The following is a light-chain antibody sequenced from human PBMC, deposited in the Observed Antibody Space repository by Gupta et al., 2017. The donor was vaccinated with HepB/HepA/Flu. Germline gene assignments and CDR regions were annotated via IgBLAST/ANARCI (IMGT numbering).Light chain of an antibody. CDR2: RDN. Sequence: QAGLTQPPSVSKGLRQTATVTCTGNSNNVGNQGAVWLQHYQGLPPKLFSNRDNKRPSGISERFSASRSVKTAALTITGLQPEDEADYYCSAWDSNLRAWVFGGGTKLTVL. J-gene: IGLJ3*02. CDR1: SNNVGNQG. V-gene: IGLV10-54*04. CDR3: SAWDSNLRAWV.